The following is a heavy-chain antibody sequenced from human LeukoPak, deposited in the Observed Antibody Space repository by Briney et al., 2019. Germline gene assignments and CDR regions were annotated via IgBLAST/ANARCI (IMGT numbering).Heavy chain of an antibody. D-gene: IGHD2-2*01. J-gene: IGHJ6*02. CDR1: GFTFSGYW. CDR3: VRRHPLPSTSPTSYGMDV. Sequence: PGGSLRLSCAASGFTFSGYWMHWVRQAPGKGLVWVSRINTDGSSTTYADSVKGRFTISRDNAKNTLYLQMNSLRVEDTAVYHCVRRHPLPSTSPTSYGMDVWGQGTTVTVSS. CDR2: INTDGSST. V-gene: IGHV3-74*01.